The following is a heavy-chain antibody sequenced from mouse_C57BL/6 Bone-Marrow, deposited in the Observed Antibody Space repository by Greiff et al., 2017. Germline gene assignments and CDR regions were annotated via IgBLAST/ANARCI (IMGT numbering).Heavy chain of an antibody. Sequence: EVKLVESGGGLVQPKGSLKLSCAASGFSFNTYAMNWVRQAPGKGLEWVARIRSKSNNYATYYADSVKDRFTISRDDSESMLYLQMNNLITEDTAMYYCVRLTYYYAMDYWGQGTSVTVSS. D-gene: IGHD1-1*01. V-gene: IGHV10-1*01. CDR2: IRSKSNNYAT. J-gene: IGHJ4*01. CDR3: VRLTYYYAMDY. CDR1: GFSFNTYA.